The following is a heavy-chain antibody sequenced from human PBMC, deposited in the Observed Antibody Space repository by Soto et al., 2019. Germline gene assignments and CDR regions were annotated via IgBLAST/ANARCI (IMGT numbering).Heavy chain of an antibody. CDR2: ISGSGGST. V-gene: IGHV3-23*01. CDR1: GFTFSSYA. Sequence: EVQLLESGGGLVQPGGSLRLSCAASGFTFSSYAMSWVRQAPGKGLEWVSAISGSGGSTYYADSVKGRFTISRDNSKNTLYLQMNSLRAEGTAVYYCAKGSGSSSDAPTDYLGQGTLVTVSS. D-gene: IGHD1-26*01. CDR3: AKGSGSSSDAPTDY. J-gene: IGHJ4*02.